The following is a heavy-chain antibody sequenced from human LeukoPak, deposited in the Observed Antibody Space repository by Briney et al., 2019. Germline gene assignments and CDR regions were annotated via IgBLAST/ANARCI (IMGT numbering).Heavy chain of an antibody. V-gene: IGHV3-21*04. Sequence: GGSLRLPCAASGFTFSSYTMNWVRQAPGKGLEWVSSISSSSSYIYYADSVKGRFTISRDNAKNSLYLQMNSLRAEDTALYYCAKGPGAAVGKRYIQHWGQGTLVTVSS. CDR3: AKGPGAAVGKRYIQH. D-gene: IGHD6-13*01. CDR2: ISSSSSYI. J-gene: IGHJ1*01. CDR1: GFTFSSYT.